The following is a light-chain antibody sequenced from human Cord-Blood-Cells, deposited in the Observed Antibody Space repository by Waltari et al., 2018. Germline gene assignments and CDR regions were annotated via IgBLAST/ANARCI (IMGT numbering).Light chain of an antibody. CDR3: QAWDSSTAGV. V-gene: IGLV3-1*01. CDR2: QDS. Sequence: SYELTQPPSVSVSPGQTASITCSGDKLGDKYACWSQQKPGQSPVLVIYQDSKRPSGIPERFSGSNSGNTATLTISGTQAMDEADYYCQAWDSSTAGVFGTGTKVTVL. J-gene: IGLJ1*01. CDR1: KLGDKY.